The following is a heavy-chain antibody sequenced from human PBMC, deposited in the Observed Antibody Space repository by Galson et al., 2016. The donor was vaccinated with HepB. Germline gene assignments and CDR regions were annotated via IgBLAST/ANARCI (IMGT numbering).Heavy chain of an antibody. V-gene: IGHV3-48*01. CDR2: LPSENNIK. J-gene: IGHJ4*02. D-gene: IGHD3-10*01. CDR1: GVTFSSLS. Sequence: SLRLSCAVSGVTFSSLSMNWVRQAPGKGLEWVSYLPSENNIKHYADSVRGRFTISRDNAKNSLYLQMSSLRAEATAVYYCACNRRGVCLLDCWGQGTLVTVSS. CDR3: ACNRRGVCLLDC.